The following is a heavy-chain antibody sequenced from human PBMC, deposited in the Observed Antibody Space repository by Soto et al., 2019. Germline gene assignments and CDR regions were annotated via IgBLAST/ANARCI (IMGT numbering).Heavy chain of an antibody. V-gene: IGHV1-69*13. J-gene: IGHJ3*01. D-gene: IGHD3-22*01. Sequence: ASVKVSCKASGGTFSSYVITWVRQAPGQGLEWMGGIIPVFGTANYAQKFQGRVTITADESTSTAYMELSSLRSEDTAVYYCARGTYYYDSSAYYYDAFDVWGQGTMVTVSS. CDR3: ARGTYYYDSSAYYYDAFDV. CDR2: IIPVFGTA. CDR1: GGTFSSYV.